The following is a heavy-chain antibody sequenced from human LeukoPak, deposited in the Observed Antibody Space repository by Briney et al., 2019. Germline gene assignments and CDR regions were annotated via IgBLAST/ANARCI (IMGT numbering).Heavy chain of an antibody. CDR1: GYTFTSYA. V-gene: IGHV1-3*01. J-gene: IGHJ4*02. Sequence: ASVKVSCKASGYTFTSYAMHWVRQAPGQRLEWMGWINAGNGNTKYSQKFQGRVTITRDTSASTAYMELSSLGSEDTAVYYCARDHGGDSSGGGDYWGQGTLVTVSS. CDR2: INAGNGNT. D-gene: IGHD3-22*01. CDR3: ARDHGGDSSGGGDY.